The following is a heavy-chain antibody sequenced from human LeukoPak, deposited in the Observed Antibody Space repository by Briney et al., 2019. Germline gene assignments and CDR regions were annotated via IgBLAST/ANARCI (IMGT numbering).Heavy chain of an antibody. D-gene: IGHD6-25*01. CDR1: GFTFSSYG. CDR3: AKVRDSRLYYYYGMDV. Sequence: GGSLRLSCAASGFTFSSYGMHWVRQAPGKGLEWVAVISYDGSNKYYADSVKGRFTISRDNSKNTLYLQMNSLRAEDTAVYYCAKVRDSRLYYYYGMDVWGQGTTVTVSS. J-gene: IGHJ6*02. V-gene: IGHV3-30*18. CDR2: ISYDGSNK.